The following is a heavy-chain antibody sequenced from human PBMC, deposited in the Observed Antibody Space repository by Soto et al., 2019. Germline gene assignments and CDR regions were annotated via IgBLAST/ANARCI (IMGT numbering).Heavy chain of an antibody. Sequence: QITLKESGPTLVKPTQTLTLTCTVSGFSLSTRGMGVGWIRQPPGKALEWLALIYWDDDKRYSPPLKSRLTLTKDTSKNQVVLTMTNVDPVDTGTYYCARDSSGYYGMDVWGQGTTVTVSS. CDR2: IYWDDDK. CDR3: ARDSSGYYGMDV. CDR1: GFSLSTRGMG. D-gene: IGHD6-6*01. J-gene: IGHJ6*02. V-gene: IGHV2-5*02.